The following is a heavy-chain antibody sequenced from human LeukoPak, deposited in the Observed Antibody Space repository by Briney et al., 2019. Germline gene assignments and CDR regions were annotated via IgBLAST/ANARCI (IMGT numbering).Heavy chain of an antibody. CDR3: ARDFGWLPLYY. CDR1: GYTFTDYY. V-gene: IGHV1-2*02. D-gene: IGHD5-12*01. J-gene: IGHJ4*02. CDR2: INPNSGGT. Sequence: ASVKVSCKASGYTFTDYYMHWVRQAPGQGLEWMGWINPNSGGTNYAQKFQGRVTMTRDTSMSTAYMELSRLRSDDTALYYCARDFGWLPLYYWGQGTLVTVSS.